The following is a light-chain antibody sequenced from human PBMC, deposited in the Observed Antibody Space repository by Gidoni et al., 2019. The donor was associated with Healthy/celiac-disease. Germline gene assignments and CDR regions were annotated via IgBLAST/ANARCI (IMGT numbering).Light chain of an antibody. CDR2: SNN. J-gene: IGLJ2*01. CDR1: SSNIGSNT. CDR3: AAWDDSLKVV. V-gene: IGLV1-44*01. Sequence: QSVLTQPPSASGPPGQRVTIFCSGSSSNIGSNTVNWYQQLPGTAPKLLIYSNNQRPSGVPDRFSGSKSGTSASLAISGPQSEDEADYYCAAWDDSLKVVFGGGTKLTVL.